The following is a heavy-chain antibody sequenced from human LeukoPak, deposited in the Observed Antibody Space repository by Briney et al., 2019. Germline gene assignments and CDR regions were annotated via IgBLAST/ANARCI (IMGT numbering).Heavy chain of an antibody. CDR3: ARHGSGYSSNFDY. Sequence: PSETLSLTCTVSGGSSSSYYWSWIWQPPGKGLEWIGYTHASGSTNYNPSLKSRVTISIDTSKNQFSLKLSSVTAADTAVYYCARHGSGYSSNFDYWGQGTLVTVSS. J-gene: IGHJ4*02. CDR2: THASGST. D-gene: IGHD3-22*01. CDR1: GGSSSSYY. V-gene: IGHV4-4*09.